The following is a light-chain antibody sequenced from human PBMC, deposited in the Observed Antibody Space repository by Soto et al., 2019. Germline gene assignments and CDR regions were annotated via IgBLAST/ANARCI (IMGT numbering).Light chain of an antibody. CDR2: GAS. V-gene: IGKV3-20*01. J-gene: IGKJ1*01. CDR3: QHYDSARWT. Sequence: IVLTQSPATLSLSPGIRATLSCRASQSVSSSYLAWYQQRPGQAPRLLLYGASTRATGIPDRFSGSGSGTDFTLTISRLEPEDVSVYYCQHYDSARWTFGLGTKVDIK. CDR1: QSVSSSY.